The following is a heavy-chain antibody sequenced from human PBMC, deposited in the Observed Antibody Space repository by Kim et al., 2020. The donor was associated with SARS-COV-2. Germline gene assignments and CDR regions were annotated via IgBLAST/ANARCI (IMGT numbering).Heavy chain of an antibody. J-gene: IGHJ3*02. CDR3: ARVPLDAFDI. Sequence: KSYVASVKGRVTISRDNAKNSLYLQMNSLRAEDTAVYYCARVPLDAFDIWGQGTMVTVSS. V-gene: IGHV3-7*01. CDR2: K.